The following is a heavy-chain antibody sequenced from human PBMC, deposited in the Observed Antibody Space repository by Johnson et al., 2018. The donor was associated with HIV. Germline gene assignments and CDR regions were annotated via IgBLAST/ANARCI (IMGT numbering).Heavy chain of an antibody. CDR1: GFTFSSYA. J-gene: IGHJ3*02. D-gene: IGHD3-22*01. CDR2: IWYDGRTK. Sequence: QVLLVESGGGVVQPGRSLRLSCAASGFTFSSYAMHWVRQAPGKGLEWVAVIWYDGRTKYYADSVKGRFTISRDNSENTLYLQMNRLRAEDTAVYYCAKARYYDSSGPDAFDIWGQGTTATVSS. V-gene: IGHV3-33*06. CDR3: AKARYYDSSGPDAFDI.